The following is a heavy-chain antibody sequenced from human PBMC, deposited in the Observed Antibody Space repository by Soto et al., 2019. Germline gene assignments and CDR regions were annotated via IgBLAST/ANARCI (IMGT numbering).Heavy chain of an antibody. D-gene: IGHD6-19*01. CDR2: IIPIFGTA. J-gene: IGHJ6*02. CDR3: ARNSEAGVWSDYYYYYGMDV. Sequence: VASVKVSCKASGGTFSSYAISWVRQAPGQGLEWMGGIIPIFGTANYAQKFQGRVTITADESTSTAYMELSSLRSEDTAVYYCARNSEAGVWSDYYYYYGMDVWGQGTTVTVS. CDR1: GGTFSSYA. V-gene: IGHV1-69*13.